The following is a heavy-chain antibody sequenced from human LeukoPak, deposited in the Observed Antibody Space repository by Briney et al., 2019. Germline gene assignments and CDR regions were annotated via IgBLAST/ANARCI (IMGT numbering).Heavy chain of an antibody. Sequence: EASVKVSCKASGGTFSSYTISWVRQAPGQGLEWMGRIIPIFGIANYAQKFQGRVTITADKSTSTAYMELSSLRSEDTAVYYCARDGSGNYYYYGMDVWGQGTTVTVSS. CDR3: ARDGSGNYYYYGMDV. D-gene: IGHD5-12*01. J-gene: IGHJ6*02. V-gene: IGHV1-69*04. CDR2: IIPIFGIA. CDR1: GGTFSSYT.